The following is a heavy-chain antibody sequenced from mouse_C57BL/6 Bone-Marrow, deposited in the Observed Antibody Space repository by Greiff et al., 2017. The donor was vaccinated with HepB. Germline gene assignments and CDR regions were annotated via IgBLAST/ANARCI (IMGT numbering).Heavy chain of an antibody. J-gene: IGHJ2*01. CDR2: IDPKSGGT. CDR3: ARRVVYDHYFDY. D-gene: IGHD1-1*01. CDR1: GYTFTSYW. Sequence: QVQLQQPGAELVKPGASVKLSCKASGYTFTSYWMHWVKQRPGRGLEWIGRIDPKSGGTKYNEKFKSKATLTVDKPTSTSYMQLSSLTSEDSAVYYCARRVVYDHYFDYWGQGTTLTVSS. V-gene: IGHV1-72*01.